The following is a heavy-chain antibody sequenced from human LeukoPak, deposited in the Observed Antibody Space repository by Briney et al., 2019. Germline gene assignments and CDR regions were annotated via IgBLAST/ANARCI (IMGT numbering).Heavy chain of an antibody. CDR2: IIPIFGTA. V-gene: IGHV1-69*05. Sequence: ASVKVSCKASGGTFSSYAISWVRQAPGQGLEWMGGIIPIFGTANYAQKFQGRVTMTRDMSTSTVYMELSSLRSEDTAVYYCATSTVTTSPFDYWGQGTLVTVSS. J-gene: IGHJ4*02. D-gene: IGHD4-17*01. CDR1: GGTFSSYA. CDR3: ATSTVTTSPFDY.